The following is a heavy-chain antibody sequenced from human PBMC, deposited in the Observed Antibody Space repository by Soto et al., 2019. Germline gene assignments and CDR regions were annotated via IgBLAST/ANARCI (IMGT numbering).Heavy chain of an antibody. Sequence: EVQLLESGGGLVQPGGSLRLSCAASGFTFSNYVMTWVRQAAGKGLEWVSSISGPGGSTYYADSVKGRFAISRDNSKNTLYLQMNSLRAEDTALYYCARDERIAVAGTDNWGQGTLVTVTS. D-gene: IGHD6-19*01. CDR3: ARDERIAVAGTDN. CDR2: ISGPGGST. J-gene: IGHJ4*02. V-gene: IGHV3-23*01. CDR1: GFTFSNYV.